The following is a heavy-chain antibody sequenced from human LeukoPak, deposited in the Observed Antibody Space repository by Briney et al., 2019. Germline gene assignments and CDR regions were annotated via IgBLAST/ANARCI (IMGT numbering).Heavy chain of an antibody. J-gene: IGHJ4*02. Sequence: SETLSLTCTVSGGSISSYYWSWIRQPAGKGLEWIGRIYTSGSTNYNPSLKSRVTMSVDTSKNQFSLKLSSVTAADTAVYYCARESESGSGYYYYDYWGQGTLVTVSS. V-gene: IGHV4-4*07. CDR3: ARESESGSGYYYYDY. D-gene: IGHD3-22*01. CDR1: GGSISSYY. CDR2: IYTSGST.